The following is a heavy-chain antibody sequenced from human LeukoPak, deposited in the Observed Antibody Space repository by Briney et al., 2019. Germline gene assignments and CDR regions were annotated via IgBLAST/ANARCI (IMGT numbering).Heavy chain of an antibody. CDR1: GFTFSSYW. J-gene: IGHJ4*02. CDR2: INSGGSVT. Sequence: GGSLRLSCAASGFTFSSYWMYWVRQAPGKGLVWVSRINSGGSVTNYADSVKGRFTISRDNAKNTLYLQMNSLRDEDTAVYYCARVRLSYYFDYWGQGTLVTVSS. V-gene: IGHV3-74*01. CDR3: ARVRLSYYFDY. D-gene: IGHD3-16*02.